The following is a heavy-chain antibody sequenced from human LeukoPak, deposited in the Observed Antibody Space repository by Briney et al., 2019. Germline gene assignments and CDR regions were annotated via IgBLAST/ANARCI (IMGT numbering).Heavy chain of an antibody. Sequence: PSETLSLTCTVSGGSIRSDSHYWGWFRQPPGRGLKWIASINYSATTKSNPSLKSRVTMSVDTSKHQFSLKVNSVTAADTSVYYCARSGGGYEYCSGAHCYLGWFDPWGLGTLVSVSS. CDR1: GGSIRSDSHY. CDR2: INYSATT. V-gene: IGHV4-39*01. D-gene: IGHD2-15*01. J-gene: IGHJ5*02. CDR3: ARSGGGYEYCSGAHCYLGWFDP.